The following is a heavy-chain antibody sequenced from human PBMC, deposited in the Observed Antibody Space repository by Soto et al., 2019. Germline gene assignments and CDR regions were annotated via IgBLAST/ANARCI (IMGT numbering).Heavy chain of an antibody. CDR1: GGSITSGGYC. J-gene: IGHJ4*02. Sequence: PSETLSLTCTVSGGSITSGGYCWTWIRQHPGKGLEWIGHIYYSGSTNYNPSLKSRVTISVDTSKNQFSLKLNSMTAADTAVYYCARHNYGSGSTYFDYWGQGTLVTVSS. D-gene: IGHD3-10*01. CDR2: IYYSGST. V-gene: IGHV4-61*08. CDR3: ARHNYGSGSTYFDY.